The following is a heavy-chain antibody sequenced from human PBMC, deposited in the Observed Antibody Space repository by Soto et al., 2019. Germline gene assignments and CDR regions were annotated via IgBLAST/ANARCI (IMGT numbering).Heavy chain of an antibody. Sequence: EVQVVECGGGLVQPGGSLRLSCTTSGFTFSNYWMHWVRQAPGKGLVWVSRVNNDGRNTIYTDSVKGRFTISRDNAKNTVYLEINSLRADDTALYFCTRGGFMQAFDMWGQGTTVTVSS. CDR2: VNNDGRNT. CDR1: GFTFSNYW. J-gene: IGHJ3*02. D-gene: IGHD3-16*01. CDR3: TRGGFMQAFDM. V-gene: IGHV3-74*01.